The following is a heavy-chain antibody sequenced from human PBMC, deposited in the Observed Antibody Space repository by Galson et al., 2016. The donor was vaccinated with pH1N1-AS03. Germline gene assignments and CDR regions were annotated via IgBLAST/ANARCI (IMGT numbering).Heavy chain of an antibody. CDR3: AKLRRGPWYLDL. J-gene: IGHJ2*01. Sequence: SETLSLTCTVSGGSIGVSYWSWIRQSPGRGVEWIGYFYYIANTKYNPSLKSRGTISVDTSKNQFSLNLTSVTAADTAVYYCAKLRRGPWYLDLWGRGTMVTVSS. V-gene: IGHV4-59*12. D-gene: IGHD4-17*01. CDR2: FYYIANT. CDR1: GGSIGVSY.